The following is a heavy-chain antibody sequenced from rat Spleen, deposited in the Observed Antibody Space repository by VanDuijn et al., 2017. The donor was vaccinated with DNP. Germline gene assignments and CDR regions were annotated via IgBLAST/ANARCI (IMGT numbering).Heavy chain of an antibody. D-gene: IGHD1-3*01. CDR2: INIAGNT. CDR3: ARSVRATSYYAMDA. CDR1: GYSITSSYR. J-gene: IGHJ4*01. V-gene: IGHV3-3*01. Sequence: EVQLQESGPGLVKPSQSLSLTCSVTGYSITSSYRWNWIRKFPGNKLEWMGSINIAGNTNYNPSLKSRISITRNTSKNQFFLQLRSVTTEDTATYYCARSVRATSYYAMDAWGQGTSVTVSS.